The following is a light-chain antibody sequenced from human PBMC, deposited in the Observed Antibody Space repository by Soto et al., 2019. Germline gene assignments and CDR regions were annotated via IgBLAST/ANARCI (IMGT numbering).Light chain of an antibody. V-gene: IGLV2-14*03. CDR1: SSDVGGYNY. J-gene: IGLJ1*01. CDR2: DVS. Sequence: QSALTQPASVSRSPVQSLAISSTGTSSDVGGYNYVSWYQQHPGKAPKLMIYDVSDRPSGVSNRFSASQSGNTASLTIPGLQAEDEADYYCCSYTSSSTPWVFGTGTKVTVL. CDR3: CSYTSSSTPWV.